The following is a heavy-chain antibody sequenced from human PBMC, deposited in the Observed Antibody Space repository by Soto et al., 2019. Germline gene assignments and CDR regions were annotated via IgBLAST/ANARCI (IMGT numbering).Heavy chain of an antibody. V-gene: IGHV4-30-4*01. J-gene: IGHJ4*02. CDR1: GGSISSGDYY. D-gene: IGHD6-13*01. Sequence: SETLSLTCTVSGGSISSGDYYWSWIRQPPGKGLEWIGYIYYSGSTYYNPSLKSRVTISVDTSKNQFSLKLSSVTAADTAVYYCARELQQLAAQAFDYWGQGTLVTAPQ. CDR3: ARELQQLAAQAFDY. CDR2: IYYSGST.